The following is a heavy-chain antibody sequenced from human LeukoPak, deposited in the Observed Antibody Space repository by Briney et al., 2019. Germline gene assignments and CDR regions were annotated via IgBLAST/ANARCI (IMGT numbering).Heavy chain of an antibody. CDR1: GGTFSSYA. V-gene: IGHV1-69*05. Sequence: SVKVSCKASGGTFSSYAISWVRQAPGQGLEWMGGIIPIFGTANYAQKFQGRVTITTDESTTTAYMELGSLRSEDTAVYYCASGRWLQPWGYFDYWGQGTLVTVSS. CDR2: IIPIFGTA. D-gene: IGHD5-24*01. CDR3: ASGRWLQPWGYFDY. J-gene: IGHJ4*02.